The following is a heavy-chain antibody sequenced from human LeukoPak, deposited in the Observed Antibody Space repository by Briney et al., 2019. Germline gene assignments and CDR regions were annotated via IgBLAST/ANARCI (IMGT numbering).Heavy chain of an antibody. CDR3: ARGLRDYYGSGTYYNLHNWFDP. CDR2: ISHSGST. D-gene: IGHD3-10*01. Sequence: SETLSLTCAVYGGSFSGYYWSWIRQPPGKGLEWIGEISHSGSTNYNPSLKSRVTISVDTSKNQFSLKLSSVTAADTAVYSCARGLRDYYGSGTYYNLHNWFDPWGQGTLVTVSS. V-gene: IGHV4-34*01. CDR1: GGSFSGYY. J-gene: IGHJ5*02.